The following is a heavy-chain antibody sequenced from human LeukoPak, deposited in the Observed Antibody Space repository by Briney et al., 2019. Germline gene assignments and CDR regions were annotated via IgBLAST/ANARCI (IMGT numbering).Heavy chain of an antibody. CDR2: INHSGST. D-gene: IGHD3-22*01. CDR3: ASADYYYDSYAFDI. CDR1: GGSFGGYY. V-gene: IGHV4-34*01. J-gene: IGHJ3*02. Sequence: SETLSLTCAVYGGSFGGYYWSWIRQPPGKGLEWIGEINHSGSTNYNPSLKSRVTISVDTSKNQFSLKLSSVTAADTAVYYCASADYYYDSYAFDIWGQGTMVTVSS.